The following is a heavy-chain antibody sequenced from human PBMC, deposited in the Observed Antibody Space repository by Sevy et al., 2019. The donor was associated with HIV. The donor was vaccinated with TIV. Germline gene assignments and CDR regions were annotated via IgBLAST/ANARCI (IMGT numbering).Heavy chain of an antibody. V-gene: IGHV3-33*01. Sequence: GGSLRLSCAASGFTFSSYGMHWVRQAPGKGLEWVAVIWYDGSNKYYADSMKGRFSISRDNSKNTLYLQMNSLRAADTALNYYARNQGTMGFDPWGHVTLVTVSS. CDR2: IWYDGSNK. CDR3: ARNQGTMGFDP. CDR1: GFTFSSYG. J-gene: IGHJ5*02. D-gene: IGHD3-3*01.